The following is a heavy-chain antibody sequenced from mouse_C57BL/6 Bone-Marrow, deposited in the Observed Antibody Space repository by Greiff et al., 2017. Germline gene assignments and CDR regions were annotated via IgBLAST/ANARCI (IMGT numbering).Heavy chain of an antibody. Sequence: QVQLQQPGAELVKPGASVKLSCKASGYTFTGYWMHWVQQRPGQALEWIGLIPPNSGSTNYNEKFKSKATLTVDKSSCTAYMQLSSLTSEDSAVYYCASYSYAMDYWGQGTSVTVSS. CDR2: IPPNSGST. J-gene: IGHJ4*01. D-gene: IGHD2-1*01. V-gene: IGHV1-64*01. CDR3: ASYSYAMDY. CDR1: GYTFTGYW.